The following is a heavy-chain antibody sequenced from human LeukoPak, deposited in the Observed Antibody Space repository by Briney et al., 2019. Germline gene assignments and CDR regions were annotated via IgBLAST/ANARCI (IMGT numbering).Heavy chain of an antibody. CDR3: ARANFYGEDY. V-gene: IGHV3-11*01. CDR1: GFTFSDYY. CDR2: MSSSGDTI. J-gene: IGHJ4*02. D-gene: IGHD4-17*01. Sequence: PGGSLRLSCAASGFTFSDYYMSWIRQAPGKGLEWVSYMSSSGDTIYYADSVKGRFIISRDNAKNSLYLQMNNLRAEDTAVYYCARANFYGEDYWGQGTLVTVSS.